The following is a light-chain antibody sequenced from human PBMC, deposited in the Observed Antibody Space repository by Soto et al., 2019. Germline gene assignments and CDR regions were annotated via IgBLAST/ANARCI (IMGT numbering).Light chain of an antibody. Sequence: QSALTQPPSASGSPGQSVTISCTGTSSDVGGYNYVSWFQQHPGEAPKLMIYDVSKRPSGVPDRFSGSKSGNTASLTVSGLQAEDEAEYYCSSYAGSNYYVFGTGTKVTVL. J-gene: IGLJ1*01. CDR2: DVS. CDR1: SSDVGGYNY. V-gene: IGLV2-8*01. CDR3: SSYAGSNYYV.